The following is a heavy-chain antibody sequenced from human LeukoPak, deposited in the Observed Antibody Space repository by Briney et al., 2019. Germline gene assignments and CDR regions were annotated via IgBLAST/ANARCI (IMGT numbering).Heavy chain of an antibody. D-gene: IGHD1-26*01. Sequence: ASVKVSCKASGYTFTGYYMHWVRQAPVQGLKWMGRINPNNGATNCAQKLQGRVTITGDTSISTAYMELSSLRSDDTAVYYCTRESGSYHGNDYWGQGTLVTVSS. J-gene: IGHJ4*02. CDR1: GYTFTGYY. CDR2: INPNNGAT. CDR3: TRESGSYHGNDY. V-gene: IGHV1-2*06.